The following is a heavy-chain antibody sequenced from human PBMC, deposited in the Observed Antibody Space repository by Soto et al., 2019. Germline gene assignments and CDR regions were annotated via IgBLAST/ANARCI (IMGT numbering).Heavy chain of an antibody. D-gene: IGHD4-17*01. CDR2: IYYSVST. CDR3: ARHENLHGHYAY. V-gene: IGHV4-59*08. CDR1: GGSISSFY. Sequence: SETLSLTCTVSGGSISSFYWSWIRQPPGKGLEWIGYIYYSVSTNYNPSLKSRVTISVDTSKNQFSLRLSSVTAADTAVYYCARHENLHGHYAYWGQGTLVTVSS. J-gene: IGHJ4*02.